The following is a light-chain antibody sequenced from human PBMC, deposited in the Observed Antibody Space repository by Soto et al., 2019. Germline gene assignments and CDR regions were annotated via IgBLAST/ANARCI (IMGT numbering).Light chain of an antibody. CDR1: QSISSW. Sequence: DIQMTQSPSTLSASVGDRVTITCRASQSISSWLAWYQQKPGKAPKLLIYKASILESGVSSRFSGSGSGTEFTLTISNLQPDDLATYYCQQYSTTSLLTFGGGTKVDIK. CDR3: QQYSTTSLLT. J-gene: IGKJ4*01. CDR2: KAS. V-gene: IGKV1-5*03.